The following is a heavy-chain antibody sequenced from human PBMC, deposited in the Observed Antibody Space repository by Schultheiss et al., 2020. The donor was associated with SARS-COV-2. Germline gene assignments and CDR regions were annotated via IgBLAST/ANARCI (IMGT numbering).Heavy chain of an antibody. D-gene: IGHD6-13*01. CDR1: GYTFTGYY. CDR2: IIPSFGTA. J-gene: IGHJ4*02. V-gene: IGHV1-2*02. Sequence: ASVKVSCKASGYTFTGYYMHWVRQAPGQGLEWLGGIIPSFGTANYAQKFQGRVTITTNTSISTAYMELSSLRSEDTAVYYCAREPATMQGIAAAGTGYYFDYWGQGTLVTVSS. CDR3: AREPATMQGIAAAGTGYYFDY.